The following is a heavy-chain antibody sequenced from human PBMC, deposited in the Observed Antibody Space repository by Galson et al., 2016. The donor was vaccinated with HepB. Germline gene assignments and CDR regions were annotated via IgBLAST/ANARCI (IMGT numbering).Heavy chain of an antibody. J-gene: IGHJ4*01. CDR2: ISHDGANQ. CDR3: ARDYYDSSGPARYFDY. D-gene: IGHD3-22*01. Sequence: SLRLSCAASGFTFSSYAMHWVRQAPGKGLEWVAVISHDGANQYYADSVKGRFTISRDDSKNTLSLQMKTLRTEDTAVYYCARDYYDSSGPARYFDYWGHGTLVTVSS. CDR1: GFTFSSYA. V-gene: IGHV3-30-3*01.